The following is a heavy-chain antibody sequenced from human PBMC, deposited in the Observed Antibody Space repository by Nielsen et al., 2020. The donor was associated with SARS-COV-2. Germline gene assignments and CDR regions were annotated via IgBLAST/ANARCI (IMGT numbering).Heavy chain of an antibody. CDR1: GGSFIDYY. D-gene: IGHD3-10*02. CDR3: VRDMSGEVDP. J-gene: IGHJ5*02. V-gene: IGHV4-34*01. Sequence: SQTLSLTCAVFGGSFIDYYWIWIRQPPGKGLEWIGETNHSGSTNYNPSLKSRVTISVDTSKNQFSLKLSSVTAADTAVYYCVRDMSGEVDPWGQGTLVTVSS. CDR2: TNHSGST.